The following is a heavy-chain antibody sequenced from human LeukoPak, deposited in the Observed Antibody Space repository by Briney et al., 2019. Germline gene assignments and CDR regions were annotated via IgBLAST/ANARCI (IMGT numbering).Heavy chain of an antibody. CDR2: ISSSSSYI. CDR3: AREGAEAGYFDY. V-gene: IGHV3-21*01. J-gene: IGHJ4*02. Sequence: GGSLRLSCAASGFTFSSYSMNWVRQAPGKGLEWVSSISSSSSYIYYADSVKGRFTISRDNAKNSLYLQMNSLRAEDTAVYYCAREGAEAGYFDYWGQGTLATVSS. D-gene: IGHD1-26*01. CDR1: GFTFSSYS.